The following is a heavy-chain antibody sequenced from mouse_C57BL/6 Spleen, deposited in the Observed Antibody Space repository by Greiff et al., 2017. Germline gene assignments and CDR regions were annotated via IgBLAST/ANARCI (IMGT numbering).Heavy chain of an antibody. CDR2: IDPSDSYT. D-gene: IGHD5-1*01. Sequence: QVQLQQPGAELVMPGASVKLSCKASGYTFTSYWMHWVKQRPGQGLEWIGEIDPSDSYTNYNQKFKGKSTLTVDKSSSTAYMQLSSLTSEDSAVYYCARNPHLRYFDFWGTGTTVTVSS. V-gene: IGHV1-69*01. CDR1: GYTFTSYW. CDR3: ARNPHLRYFDF. J-gene: IGHJ1*03.